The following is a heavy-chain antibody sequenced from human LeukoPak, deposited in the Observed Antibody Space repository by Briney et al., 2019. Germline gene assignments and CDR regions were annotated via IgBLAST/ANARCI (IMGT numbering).Heavy chain of an antibody. V-gene: IGHV1-18*01. CDR1: GYTFTNHG. CDR2: ISGYNANT. J-gene: IGHJ4*02. Sequence: ASVKVSCKASGYTFTNHGITWVRQAPGQGLEWMGWISGYNANTNYAQNLQGRVTMTTDTSTSTAYMELRSLRSDDTAVYYCATDRRLVGVVVASLDYWGQGTLVTVSS. CDR3: ATDRRLVGVVVASLDY. D-gene: IGHD2-15*01.